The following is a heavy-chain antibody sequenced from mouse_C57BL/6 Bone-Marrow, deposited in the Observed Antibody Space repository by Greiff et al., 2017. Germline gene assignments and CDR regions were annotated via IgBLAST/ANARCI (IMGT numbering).Heavy chain of an antibody. CDR3: ARRYYGSSKYYYAMDY. CDR2: IHPNSGST. J-gene: IGHJ4*01. D-gene: IGHD1-1*01. Sequence: VQLQQPGAELVKPGASVKLSCKASGYTFTSYWMHWVKQRPGQGLEWIGMIHPNSGSTNYNEKFKSKATLTVDKSSSTAYMQLSSLTSEASAVYYCARRYYGSSKYYYAMDYWGQGTSVTVSS. V-gene: IGHV1-64*01. CDR1: GYTFTSYW.